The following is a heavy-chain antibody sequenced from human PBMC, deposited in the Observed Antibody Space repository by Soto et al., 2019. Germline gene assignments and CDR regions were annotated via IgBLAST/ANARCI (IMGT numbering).Heavy chain of an antibody. CDR2: ISWDGGST. J-gene: IGHJ6*02. D-gene: IGHD3-22*01. Sequence: GGSLRLSCAASGFTFDDYTMHWVRQAPGKGLEWVSLISWDGGSTYYADSVKGRFTISRDNSKNSLYLQMNSLRTEDTALYYWAKNLADSSGYFDYYYGMDVWGQGTTVTVSS. CDR3: AKNLADSSGYFDYYYGMDV. V-gene: IGHV3-43*01. CDR1: GFTFDDYT.